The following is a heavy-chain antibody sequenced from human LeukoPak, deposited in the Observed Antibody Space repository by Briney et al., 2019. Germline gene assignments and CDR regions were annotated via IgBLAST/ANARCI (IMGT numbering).Heavy chain of an antibody. D-gene: IGHD4-11*01. CDR1: GFNVSTNY. CDR3: ASLQEED. V-gene: IGHV3-66*02. J-gene: IGHJ4*02. CDR2: IYTGGGT. Sequence: PGGSLRLSCAASGFNVSTNYMNWVRQAPGKGLEWVSLIYTGGGTYYADSVKGRFTISRDNSKNTLYLQMNSLRAEDTAVYYCASLQEEDWGQGTLVTVSS.